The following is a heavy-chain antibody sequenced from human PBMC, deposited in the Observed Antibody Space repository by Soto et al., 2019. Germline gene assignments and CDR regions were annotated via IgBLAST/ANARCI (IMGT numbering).Heavy chain of an antibody. CDR1: GYTFTSYG. D-gene: IGHD3-9*01. CDR3: ARGHNYDILTGYYLLLDY. Sequence: ASVKVSCKASGYTFTSYGISWVRQAPGQGLEWMGWISAYNGNTNYAQKLQGRVTMTTDTSTSTAYMELRSLRSDDTAVYYCARGHNYDILTGYYLLLDYWGQGTLVIVSS. V-gene: IGHV1-18*01. J-gene: IGHJ4*02. CDR2: ISAYNGNT.